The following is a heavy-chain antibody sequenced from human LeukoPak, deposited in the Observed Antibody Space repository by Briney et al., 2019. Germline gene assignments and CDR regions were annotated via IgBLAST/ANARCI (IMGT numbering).Heavy chain of an antibody. V-gene: IGHV3-23*01. J-gene: IGHJ4*02. CDR2: ISGSGGST. CDR3: AKVGYSGYDLHEYYFDY. CDR1: GFTFSSYA. Sequence: PGGSLRLSCAASGFTFSSYAMSWVRQAPGKGLEWVSAISGSGGSTYYADSVKGRFTISRDNSKNTLYLLMNSLRAEDTAVYYCAKVGYSGYDLHEYYFDYWGQGTLVTVSS. D-gene: IGHD5-12*01.